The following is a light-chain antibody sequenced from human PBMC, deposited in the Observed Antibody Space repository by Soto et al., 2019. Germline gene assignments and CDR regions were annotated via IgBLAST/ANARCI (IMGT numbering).Light chain of an antibody. J-gene: IGKJ1*01. Sequence: EIVLTQSPGTLSLSPGERATLSCRASQSGSSSSLAWYQQKPGQAPRLLIYATSSRSTGIPDRFSGSGSGTDFPHTISRLEAEDFAVYYCQHSDDSTTWTFGQGTNVEIK. CDR1: QSGSSSS. CDR2: ATS. CDR3: QHSDDSTTWT. V-gene: IGKV3-20*01.